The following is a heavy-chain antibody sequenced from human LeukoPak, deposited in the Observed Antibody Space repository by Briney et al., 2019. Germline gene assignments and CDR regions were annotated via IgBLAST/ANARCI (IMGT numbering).Heavy chain of an antibody. CDR3: AKGRALEVVAAFNY. V-gene: IGHV3-11*01. CDR1: RFTFSDFS. J-gene: IGHJ4*02. D-gene: IGHD2-15*01. CDR2: ISYDVTTT. Sequence: GGSLRLSCTASRFTFSDFSMSWIRQAPGEGLQWVSFISYDVTTTYYADSVKGRFTISRDNSKNTLYLQMNSLRADDTAVYYCAKGRALEVVAAFNYWGQGTVVTVSS.